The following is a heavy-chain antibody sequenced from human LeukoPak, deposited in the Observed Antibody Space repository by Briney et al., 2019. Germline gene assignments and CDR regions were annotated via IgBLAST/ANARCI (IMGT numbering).Heavy chain of an antibody. V-gene: IGHV3-21*01. J-gene: IGHJ4*02. CDR1: GFTFSSYA. CDR3: ARANPSTQTPDY. Sequence: GGSLRLSCAASGFTFSSYAMSWVRQAPGKGLEWVSSISSSSSYIYYADSVKGRFTISRDNAKNSLYLQMNSLRAEDTAVYYCARANPSTQTPDYWGQGTLVTVSS. D-gene: IGHD1-14*01. CDR2: ISSSSSYI.